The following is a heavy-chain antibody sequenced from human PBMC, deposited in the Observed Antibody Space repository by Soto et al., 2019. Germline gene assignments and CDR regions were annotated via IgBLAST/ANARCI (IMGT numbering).Heavy chain of an antibody. V-gene: IGHV4-59*01. D-gene: IGHD1-26*01. Sequence: SETLSLTCIVSRGSISRYYWSWIRRPPGKGLEWIGYIFYSGTTNYNPSLKSRVTMSVDTSKNEFSLKLSSVTAADTAVYYCATDQGSARSPHDAFDIWGQGTMVTV. J-gene: IGHJ3*02. CDR3: ATDQGSARSPHDAFDI. CDR1: RGSISRYY. CDR2: IFYSGTT.